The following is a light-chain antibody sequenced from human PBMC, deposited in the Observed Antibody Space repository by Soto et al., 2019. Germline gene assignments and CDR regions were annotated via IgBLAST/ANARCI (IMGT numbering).Light chain of an antibody. J-gene: IGKJ5*01. V-gene: IGKV3-15*01. Sequence: EIVLTQSPATLSVSPGGRATLSCRASQSVNQKLGWYQQKPGQAPRLLIYVASYRATGIPARFSGSGSGTEYTLTISNLQAEDFAVYYCQQFNNWPHTFGQGTRLEI. CDR3: QQFNNWPHT. CDR1: QSVNQK. CDR2: VAS.